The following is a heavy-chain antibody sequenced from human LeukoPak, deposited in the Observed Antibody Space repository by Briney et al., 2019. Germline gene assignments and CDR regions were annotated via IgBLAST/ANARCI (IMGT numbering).Heavy chain of an antibody. CDR1: DGSISSNSYY. J-gene: IGHJ2*01. V-gene: IGHV4-39*01. CDR3: ARPLNRGSYSWYFDL. CDR2: ISYSGRT. Sequence: SETLSLTCTVSDGSISSNSYYWGWIRQPPGKGLEWIGSISYSGRTYYNPSLESRVTISVDASKNQFSLELNSVTAADTAVYYCARPLNRGSYSWYFDLWGRGTLVTVSS. D-gene: IGHD1-26*01.